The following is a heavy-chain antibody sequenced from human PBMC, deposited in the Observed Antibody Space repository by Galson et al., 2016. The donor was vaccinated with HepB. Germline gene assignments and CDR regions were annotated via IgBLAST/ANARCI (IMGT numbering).Heavy chain of an antibody. CDR2: IKSNPYGGTA. J-gene: IGHJ3*02. CDR1: GFTFREYA. Sequence: SLRLSCAASGFTFREYAVTWFRQAPGKGLEWVGLIKSNPYGGTADYAASVQGRFTISRDDSKSIAYLQMSSLKTEETAVYYCTRFCAYWDASSESCYNEDAYDIWGQGTLVTVS. V-gene: IGHV3-49*03. D-gene: IGHD3-10*01. CDR3: TRFCAYWDASSESCYNEDAYDI.